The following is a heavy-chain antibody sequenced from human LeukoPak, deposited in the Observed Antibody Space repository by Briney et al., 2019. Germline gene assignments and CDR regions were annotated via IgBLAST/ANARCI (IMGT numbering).Heavy chain of an antibody. V-gene: IGHV1-2*02. CDR1: GYTFTGYY. D-gene: IGHD3-3*01. CDR3: ARAVYDFWSGYSLLFDY. J-gene: IGHJ4*02. Sequence: ASVKVSCKASGYTFTGYYMHWVRQAPGQGLGWMGWINPNSGGTNYAQKFQGRVTMTRDTSISTAYMELSRLRSDDTAVYYCARAVYDFWSGYSLLFDYWGQGTLVTVSS. CDR2: INPNSGGT.